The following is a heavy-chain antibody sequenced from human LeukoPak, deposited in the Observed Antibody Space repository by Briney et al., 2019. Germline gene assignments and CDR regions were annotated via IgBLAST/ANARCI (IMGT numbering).Heavy chain of an antibody. CDR2: INRYGSST. CDR1: GLTFSSYW. Sequence: GGSLRLSCAASGLTFSSYWMPSVRQAPGKGVVWVSRINRYGSSTTYADSVKGRLTISRDNAKNTLYLQMNSLRAEDTAVYYCARAPGSSGFGLYFDYWGQGTLVTVSS. CDR3: ARAPGSSGFGLYFDY. D-gene: IGHD3-22*01. V-gene: IGHV3-74*01. J-gene: IGHJ4*02.